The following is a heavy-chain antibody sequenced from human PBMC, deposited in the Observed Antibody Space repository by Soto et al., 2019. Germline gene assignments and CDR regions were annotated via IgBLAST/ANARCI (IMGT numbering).Heavy chain of an antibody. CDR3: ARQDVVVPAEGTGGYYYYMDV. V-gene: IGHV4-39*01. D-gene: IGHD2-2*01. CDR2: IYYSGST. CDR1: GGSISSSSYY. J-gene: IGHJ6*03. Sequence: SETLSLTCTVSGGSISSSSYYWGWIRQPPGKGLEWIGSIYYSGSTYYNPSLKSRVTISVDTSKNQFSLKLSSVTAADTAVYYCARQDVVVPAEGTGGYYYYMDVWGKGTTVTVSS.